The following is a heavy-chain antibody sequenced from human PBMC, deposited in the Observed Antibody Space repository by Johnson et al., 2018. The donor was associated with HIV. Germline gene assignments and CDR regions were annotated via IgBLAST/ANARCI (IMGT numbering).Heavy chain of an antibody. CDR2: IRYDGSNK. J-gene: IGHJ3*02. CDR3: ARPPYSGSYYDAFDI. Sequence: QVQLVESGGGVVQPGRSLRLSCAASGFTFSRYAMHWVRQAPGKGLEWVAFIRYDGSNKYYADSVKGRFTISRDNSKNTLYLQMNSLRAEDTAVYYCARPPYSGSYYDAFDIWGQGTMVTVSS. V-gene: IGHV3-30*04. CDR1: GFTFSRYA. D-gene: IGHD1-26*01.